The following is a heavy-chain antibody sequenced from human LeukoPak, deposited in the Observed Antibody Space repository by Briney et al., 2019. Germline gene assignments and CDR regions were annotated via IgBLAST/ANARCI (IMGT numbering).Heavy chain of an antibody. J-gene: IGHJ4*02. CDR2: ISGSGGST. Sequence: PGGSLRLSCAAPGFTFSSYAMSWVRQAPGKGLEWVSAISGSGGSTYYADSVKGRFTISRDNSKNTLYLQVNSLRAEDTAVYYCARVIWGLYYFDYWGQGTLVTVSS. CDR3: ARVIWGLYYFDY. CDR1: GFTFSSYA. V-gene: IGHV3-23*01. D-gene: IGHD7-27*01.